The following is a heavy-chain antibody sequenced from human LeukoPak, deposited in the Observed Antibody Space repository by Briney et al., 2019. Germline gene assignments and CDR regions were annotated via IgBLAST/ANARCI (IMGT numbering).Heavy chain of an antibody. D-gene: IGHD3-16*02. CDR3: ARTYYDYVWGSYRYYFDY. J-gene: IGHJ4*02. CDR2: INPNSGGT. CDR1: GYTFTGYY. V-gene: IGHV1-2*02. Sequence: ASVKVSCKASGYTFTGYYMHWVRQAPGQGLEWMGWINPNSGGTNYAQKFQGRVTMTRDTSISTAYMELSRLRSDDTAVYYCARTYYDYVWGSYRYYFDYWGQGTLVTVSS.